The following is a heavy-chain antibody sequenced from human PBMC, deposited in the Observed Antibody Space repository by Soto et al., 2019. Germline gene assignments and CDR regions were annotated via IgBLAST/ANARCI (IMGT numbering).Heavy chain of an antibody. Sequence: GGSLRLSCSASGFTFSSYAVHWVRQAPGKGLEYVSAISSNGGSTYYADSVKGRFTISRDNSKNTLYLQMSSLRAEDTAVYYCVKDKEMATILGAFDIWGQGTMVTVSS. CDR3: VKDKEMATILGAFDI. V-gene: IGHV3-64D*06. D-gene: IGHD5-12*01. CDR1: GFTFSSYA. CDR2: ISSNGGST. J-gene: IGHJ3*02.